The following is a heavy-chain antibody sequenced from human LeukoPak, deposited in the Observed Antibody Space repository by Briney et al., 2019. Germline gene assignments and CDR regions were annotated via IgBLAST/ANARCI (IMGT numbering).Heavy chain of an antibody. Sequence: GGSLRLSCAASGFTFSSYGMHWVRQAPGKGLEWVAFIRYDGSNKYYADSVKGRFTISRDNSKNTLYLQMNSLRAEDTAVYYCADWEGSYGRDAFDIWGQGTMVTVSS. CDR1: GFTFSSYG. D-gene: IGHD5-18*01. CDR3: ADWEGSYGRDAFDI. J-gene: IGHJ3*02. V-gene: IGHV3-30*02. CDR2: IRYDGSNK.